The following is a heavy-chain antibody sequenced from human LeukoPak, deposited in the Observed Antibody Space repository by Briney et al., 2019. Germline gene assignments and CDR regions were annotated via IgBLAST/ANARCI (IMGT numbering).Heavy chain of an antibody. CDR2: ISGSGGST. J-gene: IGHJ4*02. Sequence: GGSLRLSCAASGFTFSNYAMSWVRQAPGKGLEWVSAISGSGGSTYYADSVKGRFTISRDSSKNTLYLQINSLRAEDTAVYYRAKSPSGITWSYFDYWGQGTLVTVSS. CDR3: AKSPSGITWSYFDY. D-gene: IGHD6-13*01. CDR1: GFTFSNYA. V-gene: IGHV3-23*01.